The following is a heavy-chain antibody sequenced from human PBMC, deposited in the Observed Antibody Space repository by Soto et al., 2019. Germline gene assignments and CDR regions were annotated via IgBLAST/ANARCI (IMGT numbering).Heavy chain of an antibody. V-gene: IGHV3-23*01. Sequence: EVQLLESGGGLVQAGGSLRLSCAASGFTFSSYAMTWVRQAPGKGLEWVSSFSGSGSNTYYADSVKGRFTISRDNSKNTLYLQMNSLRAEDTAVYSCAKGTSSWPYFYDYWGQGTLVTVSS. CDR2: FSGSGSNT. J-gene: IGHJ4*02. D-gene: IGHD6-13*01. CDR3: AKGTSSWPYFYDY. CDR1: GFTFSSYA.